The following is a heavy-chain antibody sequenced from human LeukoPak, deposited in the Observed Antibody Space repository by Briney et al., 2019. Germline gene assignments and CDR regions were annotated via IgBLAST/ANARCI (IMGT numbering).Heavy chain of an antibody. Sequence: GGSLRLSCAASGFTFSNAWMSWVRQAPGKGLEWVSAISGGGGSAYYADSVKGRFTISRDNSKNTRYLQMHSLRAEDTAVYYCARETCSSTSCSTDHWGQGTLVSVSS. V-gene: IGHV3-23*01. CDR3: ARETCSSTSCSTDH. CDR1: GFTFSNAW. D-gene: IGHD2-2*01. J-gene: IGHJ4*02. CDR2: ISGGGGSA.